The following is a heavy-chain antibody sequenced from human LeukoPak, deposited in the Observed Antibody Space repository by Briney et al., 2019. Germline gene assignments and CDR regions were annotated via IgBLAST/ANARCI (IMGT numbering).Heavy chain of an antibody. J-gene: IGHJ4*02. Sequence: ASVKVSCKTSGYTFSSFDVIWVRQATGQGLEWIGWMNPNSLNTGYAQKFRGRVTMTGDTSISTAYMELSSLISEDTAVYYCARGIRNQLLSEYWGQGSLVTVSS. CDR2: MNPNSLNT. D-gene: IGHD2-2*01. V-gene: IGHV1-8*01. CDR1: GYTFSSFD. CDR3: ARGIRNQLLSEY.